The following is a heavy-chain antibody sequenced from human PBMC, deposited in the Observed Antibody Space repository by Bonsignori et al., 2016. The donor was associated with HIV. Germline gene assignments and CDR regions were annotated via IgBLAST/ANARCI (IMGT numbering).Heavy chain of an antibody. D-gene: IGHD3-10*01. Sequence: WIRQPPGKGLVWVSRINSDGSSTSYADSVKGRFTISRDNAKNTLYLQMNSLRAEDTAVYYCARVRYYGSGSYPDYWGQGTLVTVSS. CDR2: INSDGSST. J-gene: IGHJ4*02. V-gene: IGHV3-74*01. CDR3: ARVRYYGSGSYPDY.